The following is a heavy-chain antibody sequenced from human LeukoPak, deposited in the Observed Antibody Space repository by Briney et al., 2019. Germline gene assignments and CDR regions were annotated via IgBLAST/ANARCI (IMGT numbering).Heavy chain of an antibody. D-gene: IGHD5-12*01. J-gene: IGHJ3*02. CDR2: IYHSGST. Sequence: SETLSLTCAVSGGSISSSNWWSWVRQPPGKGLEWIGEIYHSGSTNYDPSLKSRVTISVDKSKNQFSLKLSSVTAADTAVYYCASPGYATHDAFDIWGQGTMVTVSS. CDR1: GGSISSSNW. V-gene: IGHV4-4*02. CDR3: ASPGYATHDAFDI.